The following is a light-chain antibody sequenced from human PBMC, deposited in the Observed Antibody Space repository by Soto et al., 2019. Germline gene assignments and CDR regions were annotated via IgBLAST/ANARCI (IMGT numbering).Light chain of an antibody. CDR1: QTISSW. J-gene: IGKJ1*01. CDR3: QHYNSYSEA. CDR2: KAS. V-gene: IGKV1-5*03. Sequence: IQTAQSPCTPSGSLWDRVTNTWRASQTISSWLAWYQQRPGKAPKLLIYKASTLKSGVPSRFSGSGSGTEFTLTISSLQPDDFATYYCQHYNSYSEAFGQGTKVDIK.